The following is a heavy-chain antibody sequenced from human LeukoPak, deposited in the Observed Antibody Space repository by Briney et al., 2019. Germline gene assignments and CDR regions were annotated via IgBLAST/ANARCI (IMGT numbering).Heavy chain of an antibody. CDR2: ISYDGSNK. Sequence: GGSLRLSCAASGFTFSSYGMHWVRQAPGKGLEWVAVISYDGSNKYYADFVKGRFTISRDNAKNSLYLQMNSLRAEDTAVYYCARIGEGPSDFDYWGQGTLVTVSS. J-gene: IGHJ4*02. CDR3: ARIGEGPSDFDY. CDR1: GFTFSSYG. V-gene: IGHV3-30*03.